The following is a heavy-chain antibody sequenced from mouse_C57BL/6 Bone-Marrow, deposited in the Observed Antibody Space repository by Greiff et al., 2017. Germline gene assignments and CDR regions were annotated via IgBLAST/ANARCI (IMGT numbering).Heavy chain of an antibody. CDR3: ASRGITTVVSWYFDV. Sequence: EVQLQQSGPELVKPGASVKISCKASGYTFTDYYMNWVKQSHGKSLEWIGDINPNNGGTSYNQKFKGKATLTVDKSSSTAYMELRSLTSEDSAVYYCASRGITTVVSWYFDVWGTGTTVTVAS. V-gene: IGHV1-26*01. D-gene: IGHD1-1*01. CDR1: GYTFTDYY. J-gene: IGHJ1*03. CDR2: INPNNGGT.